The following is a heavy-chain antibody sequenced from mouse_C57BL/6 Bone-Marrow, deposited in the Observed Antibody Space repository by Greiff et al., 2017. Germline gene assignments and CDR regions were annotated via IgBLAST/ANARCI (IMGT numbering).Heavy chain of an antibody. Sequence: VQLQQPGAELLQPGASVRMSCKSSGYSFTSSWITLVKQRPGPGLGWIGDIYPGSGSTNYNEQFKSKATLTVDTSSSTAYMQLSSLTSEDSAVYYCARWIYAMDYWGQGTSVTVSS. J-gene: IGHJ4*01. V-gene: IGHV1-55*01. CDR2: IYPGSGST. CDR3: ARWIYAMDY. CDR1: GYSFTSSW.